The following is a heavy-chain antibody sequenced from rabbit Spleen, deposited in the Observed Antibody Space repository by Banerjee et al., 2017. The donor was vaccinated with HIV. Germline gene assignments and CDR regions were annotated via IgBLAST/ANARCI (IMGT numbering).Heavy chain of an antibody. J-gene: IGHJ6*01. Sequence: QSLEESGGGLVQPEGSLALTCKASGFSFSSSDYMCWVRQAPGKGLEWISCIAAGSSGFTYSATWAKGRFTCSKTSSTTVTLQMTSLTVADTATYFCARDTGSSFSSYGMDLWGPGTLVTVS. D-gene: IGHD8-1*01. CDR1: GFSFSSSDY. CDR3: ARDTGSSFSSYGMDL. CDR2: IAAGSSGFT. V-gene: IGHV1S40*01.